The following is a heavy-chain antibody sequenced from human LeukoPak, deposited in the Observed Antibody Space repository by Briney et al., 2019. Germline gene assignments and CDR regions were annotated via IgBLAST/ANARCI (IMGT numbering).Heavy chain of an antibody. Sequence: SETLSLTCAVYGGSFSGYYWSWIRQPPGKGLEWIGEINHSGSTNYNPSLKSRVTISVDTSKNQFSLKLSSVTAADTAVYYCARGLVVATQGFDAFDIWGQGTMVTVSS. CDR1: GGSFSGYY. CDR2: INHSGST. D-gene: IGHD2-21*01. CDR3: ARGLVVATQGFDAFDI. V-gene: IGHV4-34*01. J-gene: IGHJ3*02.